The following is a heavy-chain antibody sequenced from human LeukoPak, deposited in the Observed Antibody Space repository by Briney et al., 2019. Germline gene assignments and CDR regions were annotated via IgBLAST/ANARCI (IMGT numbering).Heavy chain of an antibody. CDR1: GGTFSSYA. D-gene: IGHD3-16*01. V-gene: IGHV1-69*04. Sequence: ASVKVSCKASGGTFSSYAISWVRQAPGQGLEWMGRIIPILGIANYAQKFQGRVTITADKSTSTAYMELRSLRSDDTAVYYCAREKFGWFDPWGQGTLVTVSS. CDR3: AREKFGWFDP. CDR2: IIPILGIA. J-gene: IGHJ5*02.